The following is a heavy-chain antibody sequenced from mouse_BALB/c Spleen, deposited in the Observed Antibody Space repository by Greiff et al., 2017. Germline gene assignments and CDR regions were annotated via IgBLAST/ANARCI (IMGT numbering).Heavy chain of an antibody. J-gene: IGHJ1*01. CDR1: GFTFSSFG. Sequence: DVMLVESGGGLVQPGGSRKLSCAASGFTFSSFGMHWVRQAPEKGLEWVAYISSGSSTIYYADTVKGRFTISRDNPKNTLFLQMTSLRSEDTAMYYCARYAHEYFDVWGAGTTVTVSS. V-gene: IGHV5-17*02. D-gene: IGHD6-5*01. CDR2: ISSGSSTI. CDR3: ARYAHEYFDV.